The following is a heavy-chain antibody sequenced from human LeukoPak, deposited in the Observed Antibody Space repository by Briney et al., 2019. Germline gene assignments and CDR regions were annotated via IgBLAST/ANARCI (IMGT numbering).Heavy chain of an antibody. V-gene: IGHV3-7*01. CDR3: ARGSSGYWVY. CDR1: GFTFSSHW. CDR2: INQDGSEK. Sequence: GGSLRLSCAGSGFTFSSHWMSWVRQAPGKGLGWVANINQDGSEKFYVDSVKGRFTTSIDNAKNSMYLQMNSLGDEDTGVYYCARGSSGYWVYWGQGTLVTVSS. D-gene: IGHD3-22*01. J-gene: IGHJ4*02.